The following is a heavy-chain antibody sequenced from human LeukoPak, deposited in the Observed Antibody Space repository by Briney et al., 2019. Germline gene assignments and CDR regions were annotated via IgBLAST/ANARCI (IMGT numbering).Heavy chain of an antibody. Sequence: SETLSLTCTVSGGSITSSNYSWGWIRQPPGKGLEWIGIIYYSGTAYYNPSLKSRLTISVDTSKNQFSLKVRSVTAADTAVYYCARPTMGGYFDYWGQGTLVTVSS. CDR1: GGSITSSNYS. J-gene: IGHJ4*02. CDR2: IYYSGTA. D-gene: IGHD3-16*01. CDR3: ARPTMGGYFDY. V-gene: IGHV4-39*01.